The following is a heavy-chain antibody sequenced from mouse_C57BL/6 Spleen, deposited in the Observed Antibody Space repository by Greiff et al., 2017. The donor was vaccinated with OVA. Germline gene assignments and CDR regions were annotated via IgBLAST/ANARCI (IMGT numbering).Heavy chain of an antibody. CDR3: ARHEEGSYPFAY. J-gene: IGHJ3*01. Sequence: VKVVESGAELVKPGASVKLSCKASGYTFTEYTIHWVKQRSGQGLEWIGWFYPGSGSIKYNEKFKDKATLTADKSSSTVYMELSRLTSEDSAVYFCARHEEGSYPFAYWGQGTLVTVSA. V-gene: IGHV1-62-2*01. CDR1: GYTFTEYT. D-gene: IGHD1-1*02. CDR2: FYPGSGSI.